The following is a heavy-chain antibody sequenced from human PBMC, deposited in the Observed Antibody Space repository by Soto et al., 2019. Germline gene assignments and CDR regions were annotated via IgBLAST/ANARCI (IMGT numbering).Heavy chain of an antibody. Sequence: SETLSLTCTVSGGSMSSGDYYWSWIRQPPGQGLEWIGYIFYSGSTYYNPSLKSRVTISVDTSKNQFSLKLRSVTAADTAVYYCARGEYHYGSGSYYPPGYWGQGTLVTVSS. CDR3: ARGEYHYGSGSYYPPGY. J-gene: IGHJ4*02. V-gene: IGHV4-30-4*01. CDR2: IFYSGST. CDR1: GGSMSSGDYY. D-gene: IGHD3-10*01.